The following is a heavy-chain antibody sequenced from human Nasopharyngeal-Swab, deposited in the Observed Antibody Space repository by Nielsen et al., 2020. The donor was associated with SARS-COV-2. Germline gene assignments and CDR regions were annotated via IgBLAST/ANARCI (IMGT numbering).Heavy chain of an antibody. CDR2: IYYSGST. CDR3: ARDYYDSSGYYGGLDP. J-gene: IGHJ5*02. Sequence: WICQPPGKGLEWIGYIYYSGSTYYNPSLKSRVTISVDTSKNQFSLKLSSVTAADTAVYYCARDYYDSSGYYGGLDPWGQGTLVTVSS. V-gene: IGHV4-30-4*01. D-gene: IGHD3-22*01.